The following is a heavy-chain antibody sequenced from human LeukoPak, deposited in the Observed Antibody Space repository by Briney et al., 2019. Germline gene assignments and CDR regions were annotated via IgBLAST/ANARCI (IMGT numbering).Heavy chain of an antibody. V-gene: IGHV4-59*08. CDR3: ARHRREYYYYGMDV. Sequence: SETLSLTCTVSGGSISSYYWSWIRQPPGKGLEWIGYIYYSGSTNYNPSLKSRVTISVDTSKNQFSLKLSSVTAADTAVYYCARHRREYYYYGMDVWGQGTTVTVSS. CDR2: IYYSGST. CDR1: GGSISSYY. D-gene: IGHD5-24*01. J-gene: IGHJ6*02.